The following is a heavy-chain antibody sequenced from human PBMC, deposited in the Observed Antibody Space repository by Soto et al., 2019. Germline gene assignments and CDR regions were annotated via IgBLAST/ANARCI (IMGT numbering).Heavy chain of an antibody. CDR3: VRDNDRLQLGGNYYYILDV. CDR1: GGTFSSSA. D-gene: IGHD4-4*01. Sequence: VQLVQSRAEMKEPGSSVKVSCKTSGGTFSSSAISWLRQAPGQGLEWMGGIIPLFRTPDYAQKFQGRVTIAADESTSTAYMELSSLRSEDTAVYYCVRDNDRLQLGGNYYYILDVWGQGTTITVSS. J-gene: IGHJ6*02. V-gene: IGHV1-69*12. CDR2: IIPLFRTP.